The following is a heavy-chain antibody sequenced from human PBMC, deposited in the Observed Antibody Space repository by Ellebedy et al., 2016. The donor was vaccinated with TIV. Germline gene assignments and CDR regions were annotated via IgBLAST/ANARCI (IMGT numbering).Heavy chain of an antibody. CDR2: ISASGLST. V-gene: IGHV3-23*01. Sequence: GGSLRLSCAASGFTFSRYGLIWVRQTPGKGLEWVSFISASGLSTYYADSVKGRFTISRDNSKNPLSLQMNNLRAEDTAVYYCAKDQSHVIALGGYFDYWGQGTLVSVSS. CDR1: GFTFSRYG. CDR3: AKDQSHVIALGGYFDY. D-gene: IGHD3-22*01. J-gene: IGHJ4*02.